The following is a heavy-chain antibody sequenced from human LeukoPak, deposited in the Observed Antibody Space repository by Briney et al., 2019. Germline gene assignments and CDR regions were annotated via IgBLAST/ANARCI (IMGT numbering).Heavy chain of an antibody. CDR3: ASAEQQLVPSFDY. J-gene: IGHJ4*02. CDR1: RYTFTGYY. Sequence: ASVKVSCKASRYTFTGYYMHWVRQAPGQGLEWMGWINPNSGGTNYAQKFQGRVTMTRDTSISTAYMELSRLRSDDTAVYYCASAEQQLVPSFDYWGQGTLVTVSS. D-gene: IGHD6-13*01. V-gene: IGHV1-2*02. CDR2: INPNSGGT.